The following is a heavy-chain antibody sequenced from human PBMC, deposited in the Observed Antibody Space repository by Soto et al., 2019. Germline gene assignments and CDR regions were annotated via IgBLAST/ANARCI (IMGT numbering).Heavy chain of an antibody. V-gene: IGHV4-4*02. CDR1: GDSVSSSFW. J-gene: IGHJ4*02. Sequence: SETLSLTCAVSGDSVSSSFWWTWVRQPPGKGLEWIGEIYHSESTNYAPSLKSRVTISLDKSKNQFSLGLSSVTAADTAVYYCARYDFGTFDNWGQGIRVTVSS. D-gene: IGHD4-17*01. CDR2: IYHSEST. CDR3: ARYDFGTFDN.